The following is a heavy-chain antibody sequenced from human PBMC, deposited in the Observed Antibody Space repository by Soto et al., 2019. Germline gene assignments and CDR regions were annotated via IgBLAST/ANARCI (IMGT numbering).Heavy chain of an antibody. CDR2: IYYSGST. CDR3: ARHGSSSWYLGWFDP. J-gene: IGHJ5*02. Sequence: PSETLSLTCTVSGGSISSYYWSWIRQPPGKGLEWIGYIYYSGSTNYNPSLKSRVTISVDTSKNQFSLKLSSVTAADTAVYYCARHGSSSWYLGWFDPWGQGTLVTVSS. V-gene: IGHV4-59*08. D-gene: IGHD6-13*01. CDR1: GGSISSYY.